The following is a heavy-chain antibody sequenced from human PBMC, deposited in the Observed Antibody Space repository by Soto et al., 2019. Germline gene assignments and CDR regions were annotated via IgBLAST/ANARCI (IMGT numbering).Heavy chain of an antibody. J-gene: IGHJ4*02. CDR3: AKAESYYNRSGHDSTGLFDY. Sequence: QVQLVESGGGVVQPGRSLRLSCAASGFTFSSYGMHWVRQAPGKGLEWVAVISYDGSKKYYADSVKGRFTISRDNSKNTLYLQMNSLRAEDTAVYYCAKAESYYNRSGHDSTGLFDYWGQGTLVTVSS. CDR2: ISYDGSKK. CDR1: GFTFSSYG. D-gene: IGHD3-22*01. V-gene: IGHV3-30*18.